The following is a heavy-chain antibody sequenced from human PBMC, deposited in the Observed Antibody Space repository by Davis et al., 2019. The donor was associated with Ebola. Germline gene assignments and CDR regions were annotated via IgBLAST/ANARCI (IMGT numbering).Heavy chain of an antibody. CDR2: ISSSSSYT. CDR3: ARVYYYYDSSGYYYYFDY. Sequence: GESLKISCAASGFTFSDYYMSWIRQAPGKGLEWVSYISSSSSYTNYADSVKGRFTISRDNAKNTLYLQMNSLRAEDTAVYYCARVYYYYDSSGYYYYFDYWGQGTLVTVSS. D-gene: IGHD3-22*01. V-gene: IGHV3-11*06. J-gene: IGHJ4*02. CDR1: GFTFSDYY.